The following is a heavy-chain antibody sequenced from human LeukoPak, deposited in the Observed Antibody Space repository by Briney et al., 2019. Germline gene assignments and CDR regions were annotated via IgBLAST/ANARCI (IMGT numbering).Heavy chain of an antibody. CDR3: ARPARGYSSTSPFDP. Sequence: ASVKVSCKASGYTFTGYYMHWVRQAPGQGPEWMGWINPNSGGTNYAQKFQGRVTMTRDTSISTAYMELSRLRSDDTAVYYCARPARGYSSTSPFDPWGQGTLVTVSS. CDR2: INPNSGGT. J-gene: IGHJ5*02. D-gene: IGHD2-2*01. V-gene: IGHV1-2*02. CDR1: GYTFTGYY.